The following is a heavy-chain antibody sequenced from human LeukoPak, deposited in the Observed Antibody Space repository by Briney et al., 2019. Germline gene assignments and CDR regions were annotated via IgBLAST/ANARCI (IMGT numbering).Heavy chain of an antibody. D-gene: IGHD6-25*01. V-gene: IGHV1-8*01. CDR1: GYTFTSYV. CDR3: ARVSGRADAFDI. CDR2: MNPNSGNT. Sequence: GASVKVSCKASGYTFTSYVINWVRQATGQGLEWMGWMNPNSGNTGYAQKFQGRVTMTRNTSISTAYMELSSLRSEDTAVYYCARVSGRADAFDIWGQGTMVTVSS. J-gene: IGHJ3*02.